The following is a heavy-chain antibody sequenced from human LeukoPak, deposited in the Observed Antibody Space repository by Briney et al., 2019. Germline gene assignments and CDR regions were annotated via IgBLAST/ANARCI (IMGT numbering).Heavy chain of an antibody. V-gene: IGHV3-30-3*01. CDR2: ISYDGSNK. Sequence: PGGSLRLSCAASGFTFSSYAMHWVRQAPGKGLEWVAVISYDGSNKYYADSVKGRFTISRDNSKNTLYLQMNSLRAEDMAVYYCARDLSSSGAFDYWGQGTLVTVSS. D-gene: IGHD6-19*01. J-gene: IGHJ4*02. CDR3: ARDLSSSGAFDY. CDR1: GFTFSSYA.